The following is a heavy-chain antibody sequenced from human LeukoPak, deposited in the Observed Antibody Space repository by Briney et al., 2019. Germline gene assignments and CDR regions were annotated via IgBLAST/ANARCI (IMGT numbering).Heavy chain of an antibody. CDR3: ARGHTAVTRHFDF. CDR1: GFTFSSYA. J-gene: IGHJ4*02. Sequence: PGGSLRLSCAASGFTFSSYAMSWVRQAPGKGLEWVSTIGGSDGSTHYADSVKGRFTISRDNSKTTLYLQMNSLRAEDTAVYYCARGHTAVTRHFDFWGQGTLVTVSS. V-gene: IGHV3-23*01. D-gene: IGHD4-17*01. CDR2: IGGSDGST.